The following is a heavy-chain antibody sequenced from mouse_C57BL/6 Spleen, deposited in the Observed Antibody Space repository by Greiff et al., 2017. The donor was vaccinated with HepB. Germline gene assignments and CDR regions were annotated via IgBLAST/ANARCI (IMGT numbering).Heavy chain of an antibody. Sequence: VQLQQSGAELARPGASVKLSCKASGYTFTSYGISWVKQRPGQGLEWIGEIYPRSGNTYYNEKFKGKATLTADKSSSTAYMELRSLTSEDSAVYFCARRVSTSSAWFAYWGQGTLVTVSA. CDR2: IYPRSGNT. CDR3: ARRVSTSSAWFAY. D-gene: IGHD6-1*01. CDR1: GYTFTSYG. V-gene: IGHV1-81*01. J-gene: IGHJ3*01.